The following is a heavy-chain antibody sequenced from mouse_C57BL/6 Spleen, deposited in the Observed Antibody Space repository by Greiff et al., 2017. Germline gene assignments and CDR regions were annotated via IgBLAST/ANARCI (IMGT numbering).Heavy chain of an antibody. V-gene: IGHV1-82*01. CDR2: IYPGDGDT. J-gene: IGHJ2*01. CDR3: ARGIYFEY. Sequence: QVQLQQSGPELVKPAASVKISCKASGYAFSSSWLNWVKQRPGKGLEWIGRIYPGDGDTNYNGNFKGKATLTADKSSRTAYMQLSSLTSEDSAIYLCARGIYFEYWGQGTTLTVSS. CDR1: GYAFSSSW.